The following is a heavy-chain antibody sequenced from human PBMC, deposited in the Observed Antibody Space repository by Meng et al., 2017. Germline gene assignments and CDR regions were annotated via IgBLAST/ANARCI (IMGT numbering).Heavy chain of an antibody. J-gene: IGHJ4*02. Sequence: VTRVQSGGEVKQPGASVRVSCKASGYTFTGYYMHWVRQAPGQGLEWMGWINPNSGGTNYAQKIQGRVTMTRDTSISTAYMELSRLRSDDTAVYYCARTYSCGWYDENYWGQGTLVTVSS. CDR3: ARTYSCGWYDENY. CDR2: INPNSGGT. V-gene: IGHV1-2*02. D-gene: IGHD6-19*01. CDR1: GYTFTGYY.